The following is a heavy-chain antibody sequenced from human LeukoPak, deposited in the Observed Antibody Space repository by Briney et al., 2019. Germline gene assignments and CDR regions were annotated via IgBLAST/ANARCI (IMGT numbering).Heavy chain of an antibody. J-gene: IGHJ5*02. V-gene: IGHV5-51*01. D-gene: IGHD5-12*01. Sequence: HGESLKISCKGSGYSFTSYWIGWVRQMPGKGLEWMGIIYPGDSDTRYSPSFQGQVTISADKSISTAYLQWSGLKASDTAMYYCARLLSDYEFWFDPWGQGTLVTVSS. CDR2: IYPGDSDT. CDR3: ARLLSDYEFWFDP. CDR1: GYSFTSYW.